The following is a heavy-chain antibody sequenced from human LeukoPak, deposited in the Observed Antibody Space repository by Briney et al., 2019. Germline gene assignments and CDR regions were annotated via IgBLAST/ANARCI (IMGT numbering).Heavy chain of an antibody. CDR1: GFTFSSYW. Sequence: SGGSLRLSCAASGFTFSSYWMHWVRQAPGKGLVWVSRINHAGSSTTYADSVKGRFTISRDNAKNTLFLQMNSLRAEDTAVYYCAKDYDILTGYPYYFDYWGQGTLVTVSS. J-gene: IGHJ4*02. CDR2: INHAGSST. D-gene: IGHD3-9*01. V-gene: IGHV3-74*01. CDR3: AKDYDILTGYPYYFDY.